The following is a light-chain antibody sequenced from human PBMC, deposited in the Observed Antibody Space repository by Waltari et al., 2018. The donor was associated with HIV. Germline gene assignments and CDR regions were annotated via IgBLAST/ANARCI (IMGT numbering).Light chain of an antibody. Sequence: QSALTQPASVSGSPGQSLTISCTGTSSDVGSYNLVSWDQHHPRKAPQVVIYEVTKRASGFSDRFAGSKSGNTASLTISGLQTEDESDYYCCSYAGSRGVVFGGGTKLTVL. V-gene: IGLV2-23*02. CDR3: CSYAGSRGVV. CDR2: EVT. J-gene: IGLJ2*01. CDR1: SSDVGSYNL.